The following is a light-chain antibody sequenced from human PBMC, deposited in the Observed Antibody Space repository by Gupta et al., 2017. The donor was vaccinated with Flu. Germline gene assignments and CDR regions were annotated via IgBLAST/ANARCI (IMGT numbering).Light chain of an antibody. J-gene: IGKJ4*01. Sequence: ATLSVSPGERATLSCRASQSVSSNLAWYQQKPGQAPRLLIYGASTRATGIPARFSGSGSGTEXTLTISXLQSEDFAVYYCQQYNNWPPLTFGXGTKVEIK. CDR3: QQYNNWPPLT. V-gene: IGKV3-15*01. CDR2: GAS. CDR1: QSVSSN.